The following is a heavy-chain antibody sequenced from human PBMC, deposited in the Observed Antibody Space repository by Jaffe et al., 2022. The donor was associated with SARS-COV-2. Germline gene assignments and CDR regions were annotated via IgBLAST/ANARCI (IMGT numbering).Heavy chain of an antibody. V-gene: IGHV3-23*01. CDR2: ISGGAGGT. CDR1: GFTFSSYA. J-gene: IGHJ4*02. Sequence: EVQLLESGGGLVQPGGSLRLSCAASGFTFSSYAMSWVRQAPGKGLEWVSTISGGAGGTFYADSVKGRFTITRDDSKDTLYLQMNSLRAEDTALYYCANGGSTVVVTAIRTWGQGTLVTVSS. D-gene: IGHD2-21*02. CDR3: ANGGSTVVVTAIRT.